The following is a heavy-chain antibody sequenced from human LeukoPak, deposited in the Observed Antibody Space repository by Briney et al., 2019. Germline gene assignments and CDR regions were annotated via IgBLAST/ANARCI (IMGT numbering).Heavy chain of an antibody. J-gene: IGHJ3*02. D-gene: IGHD3-3*01. CDR1: GGSISSYY. CDR3: ARDELRFLEWLPWGAFDI. Sequence: PSETLSLTCTVSGGSISSYYWSWIRQPAGKGLEWIGRIYTSGSTNYNPSLKSRVTMSVDTSKNQFSLKLSSVTAADTAVYYCARDELRFLEWLPWGAFDIWGQGTMVTVSS. CDR2: IYTSGST. V-gene: IGHV4-4*07.